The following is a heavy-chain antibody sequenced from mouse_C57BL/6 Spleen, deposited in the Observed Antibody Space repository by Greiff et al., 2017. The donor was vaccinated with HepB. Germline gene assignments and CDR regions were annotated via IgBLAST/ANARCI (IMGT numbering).Heavy chain of an antibody. CDR3: ARHEEDYDYLDY. CDR1: GYTFTGYW. V-gene: IGHV1-9*01. D-gene: IGHD2-4*01. CDR2: ILPGSGST. J-gene: IGHJ2*01. Sequence: VQVVESGAELMKPGASVKLSCKASGYTFTGYWIEWVKQRPGHGLEWIGEILPGSGSTNYNEKFKDKATLTADKSSSTAYMELSRLTSEDSAVYFCARHEEDYDYLDYWGQGTTLTVSS.